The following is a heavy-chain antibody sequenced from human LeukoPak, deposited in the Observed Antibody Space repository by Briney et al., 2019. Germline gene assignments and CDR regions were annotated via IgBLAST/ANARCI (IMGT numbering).Heavy chain of an antibody. J-gene: IGHJ6*03. V-gene: IGHV1-18*01. D-gene: IGHD6-6*01. CDR3: ARAYSSSSYHDYYYYYMDV. CDR1: GYTFTSYG. CDR2: ISAYNGNT. Sequence: ASVKVSCKASGYTFTSYGISWVRQAPGQGLEWMGWISAYNGNTNYAQKLQGRVTMTTDTSTSTAYMELRSLRSDDTAVYYCARAYSSSSYHDYYYYYMDVWGKGTTVTVSS.